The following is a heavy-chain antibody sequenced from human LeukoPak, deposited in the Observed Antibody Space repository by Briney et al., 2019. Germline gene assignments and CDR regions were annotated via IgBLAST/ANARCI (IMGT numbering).Heavy chain of an antibody. Sequence: PSETLSLTCTVSGGSISSYYWSWIRQPPGKGLEWIGYIYYSGSTNYNPSLKSRVTISVDTSKNQFSLKLSSVTAADTAVYYCASDYYDSSGYFYMDVWGKGTTVTVSS. CDR1: GGSISSYY. CDR2: IYYSGST. D-gene: IGHD3-22*01. J-gene: IGHJ6*03. V-gene: IGHV4-59*01. CDR3: ASDYYDSSGYFYMDV.